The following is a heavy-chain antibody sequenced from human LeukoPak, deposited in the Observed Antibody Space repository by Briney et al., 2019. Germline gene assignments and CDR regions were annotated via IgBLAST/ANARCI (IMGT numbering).Heavy chain of an antibody. J-gene: IGHJ3*02. CDR1: GYTFTGYY. CDR2: ISAYNGNT. V-gene: IGHV1-18*04. CDR3: ARDSSGWYAAFDI. Sequence: ASVKVSCKAPGYTFTGYYMHWVRQAPGQGLEWMGWISAYNGNTNYAQKLQGRVTMTTDTSTSTAYMELRSLRSDDTAVYYCARDSSGWYAAFDIWGQGTMVTVSS. D-gene: IGHD6-19*01.